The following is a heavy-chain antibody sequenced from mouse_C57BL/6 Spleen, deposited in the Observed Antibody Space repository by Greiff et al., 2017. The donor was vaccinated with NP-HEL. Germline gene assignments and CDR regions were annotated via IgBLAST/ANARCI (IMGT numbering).Heavy chain of an antibody. D-gene: IGHD1-1*01. CDR1: GFTFSDYG. J-gene: IGHJ4*01. CDR3: ARGGSSTTVVNYAMDY. Sequence: DVHLVESGGGLVKPGGSLKLSCAASGFTFSDYGMHWVRQAPEKGLEWVAYISSGSSTIYYADTVKGRFTISRDNAKNTLFLQMTGLRSENTAMYYCARGGSSTTVVNYAMDYWGQGTSVTVSS. CDR2: ISSGSSTI. V-gene: IGHV5-17*01.